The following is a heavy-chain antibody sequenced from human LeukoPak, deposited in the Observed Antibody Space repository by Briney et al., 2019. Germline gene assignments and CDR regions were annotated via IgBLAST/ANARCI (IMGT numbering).Heavy chain of an antibody. Sequence: HTGRSLRLSCAASGFTFSSYGMHWVRQAPGKGLEWVAVISYDGSNKYYADSVKGRFTISRDNSKNTLYLQMNSLRAEDTAVYYCAKQGFGSSGWNYWYFDLWGRGTLVTVSS. CDR1: GFTFSSYG. CDR3: AKQGFGSSGWNYWYFDL. CDR2: ISYDGSNK. D-gene: IGHD6-19*01. J-gene: IGHJ2*01. V-gene: IGHV3-30*18.